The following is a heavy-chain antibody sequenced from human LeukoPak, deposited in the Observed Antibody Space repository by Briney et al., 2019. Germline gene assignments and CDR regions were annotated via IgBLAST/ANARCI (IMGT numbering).Heavy chain of an antibody. D-gene: IGHD1-26*01. Sequence: ASVKVSCKASGGTFGSYAISWVRQAPGQGLEWMGGIIPIFGTANYAQKFQGRVTITTDESTSTAYMELSSLRSEDTAVYYCASIGGGATPTFDYWGQGTLVTVSS. CDR2: IIPIFGTA. J-gene: IGHJ4*02. CDR3: ASIGGGATPTFDY. CDR1: GGTFGSYA. V-gene: IGHV1-69*05.